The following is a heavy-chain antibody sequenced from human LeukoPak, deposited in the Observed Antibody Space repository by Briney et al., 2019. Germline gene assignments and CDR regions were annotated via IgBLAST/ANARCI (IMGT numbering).Heavy chain of an antibody. CDR2: IYHSGST. V-gene: IGHV4-4*02. J-gene: IGHJ6*03. CDR1: GGSISSSNW. Sequence: SGTLSLTCAVSGGSISSSNWWSWVRQPPGKGLEWIGEIYHSGSTNYNPSLKSRVTISVDTFKNQFSLKLSSVTAADTAVYYCARLYYYGSGSLREDYYYYYMDVWGKGTTVTVSS. CDR3: ARLYYYGSGSLREDYYYYYMDV. D-gene: IGHD3-10*01.